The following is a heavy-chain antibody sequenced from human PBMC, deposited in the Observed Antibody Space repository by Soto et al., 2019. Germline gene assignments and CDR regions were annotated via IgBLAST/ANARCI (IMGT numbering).Heavy chain of an antibody. D-gene: IGHD1-1*01. V-gene: IGHV4-31*02. CDR1: VGSMTTGGHL. CDR3: ARDKDLEPTVWGY. CDR2: IYYSGAT. J-gene: IGHJ4*02. Sequence: SETLSVTCSVSVGSMTTGGHLFNWIRHLPGKGLEWIGYIYYSGATHYSPSLRPRATISIDTSKNQFSLRLISVTAADTALYFCARDKDLEPTVWGYWGQGIQVT.